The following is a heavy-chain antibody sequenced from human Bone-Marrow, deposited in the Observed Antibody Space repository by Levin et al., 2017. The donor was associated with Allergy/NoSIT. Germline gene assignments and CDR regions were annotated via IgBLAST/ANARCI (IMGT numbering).Heavy chain of an antibody. CDR2: INSDGTST. CDR1: GFTFSSYW. D-gene: IGHD2-2*01. J-gene: IGHJ6*02. Sequence: GGSLRLSCVASGFTFSSYWMDWVRQAPGKGLVWVARINSDGTSTIFADSVKGRFTISRDNAKNTLYLQMNSLRDEDTAVYHCAREGLCRVVPAAGLDYYGMDVWGQGTTVTVSS. V-gene: IGHV3-74*01. CDR3: AREGLCRVVPAAGLDYYGMDV.